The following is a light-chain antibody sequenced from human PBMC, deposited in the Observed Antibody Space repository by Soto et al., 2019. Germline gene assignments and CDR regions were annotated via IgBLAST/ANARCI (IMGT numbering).Light chain of an antibody. J-gene: IGKJ4*01. V-gene: IGKV1-5*03. CDR3: HHYNSYPT. CDR1: QSISSW. CDR2: KAS. Sequence: DIQMTQSPSTLSASVGDRVTITCRASQSISSWLAWYQQKPGKAPKLLIYKASSLESGVPSRFSGCGSGAEFTLTISSLQPDDFATYYCHHYNSYPTFGGGTTVEIK.